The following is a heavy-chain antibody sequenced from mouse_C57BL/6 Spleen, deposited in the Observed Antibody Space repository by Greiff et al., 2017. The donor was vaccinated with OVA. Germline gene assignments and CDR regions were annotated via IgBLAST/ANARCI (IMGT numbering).Heavy chain of an antibody. V-gene: IGHV1-64*01. CDR3: ARSLGGGFAY. CDR2: IHPNSGST. D-gene: IGHD6-2*01. Sequence: VKLQQPGAELVKPGASVKLSCKASGYTFTSYWMHWVKQRPGQGLEWIGMIHPNSGSTNYNEKFKSKATLTVDKSSSTAYMQLSSLTSEDSAVYYCARSLGGGFAYWGQGTLVTVSA. J-gene: IGHJ3*01. CDR1: GYTFTSYW.